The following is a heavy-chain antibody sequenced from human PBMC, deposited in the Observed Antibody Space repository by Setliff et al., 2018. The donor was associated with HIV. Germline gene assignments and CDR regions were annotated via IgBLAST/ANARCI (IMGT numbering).Heavy chain of an antibody. D-gene: IGHD5-18*01. J-gene: IGHJ6*02. Sequence: SSETLSLTCAVYGASFSDYYWSWVRQPPGKGLEWIGEINHGGSTNYNPSLKSRVTISVDTSKNQFSLKLSSVTAADTAVYYCAGVQEDTVTYREYYGMDVWGQGTTVTVSS. V-gene: IGHV4-34*01. CDR2: INHGGST. CDR3: AGVQEDTVTYREYYGMDV. CDR1: GASFSDYY.